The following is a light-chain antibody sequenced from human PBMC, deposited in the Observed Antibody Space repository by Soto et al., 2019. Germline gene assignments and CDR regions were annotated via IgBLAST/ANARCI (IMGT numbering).Light chain of an antibody. Sequence: QSALTQPASVSGSPGQSITISCTGTSSDVGVYDFVSWYQQHPAKAPKLLIYDVSYRPSGVSDRFSGSKSGNTASLTISGLQAEDEADYYCCSYTSSSTVLFGGATQLTVL. CDR1: SSDVGVYDF. CDR3: CSYTSSSTVL. J-gene: IGLJ2*01. CDR2: DVS. V-gene: IGLV2-14*01.